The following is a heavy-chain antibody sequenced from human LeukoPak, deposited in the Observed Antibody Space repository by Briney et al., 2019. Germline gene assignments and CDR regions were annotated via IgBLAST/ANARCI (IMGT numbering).Heavy chain of an antibody. CDR1: GFTFSDYY. CDR2: ISPTGSDI. CDR3: TRDPRLTDY. Sequence: GGSLRLSCAASGFTFSDYYMSWIRQAPGKGLECLSYISPTGSDISYADSVKGRFTISRDNAKNSLYLQMNSLRDDDTAVYYCTRDPRLTDYWGQGTLVTVSS. V-gene: IGHV3-11*04. J-gene: IGHJ4*02.